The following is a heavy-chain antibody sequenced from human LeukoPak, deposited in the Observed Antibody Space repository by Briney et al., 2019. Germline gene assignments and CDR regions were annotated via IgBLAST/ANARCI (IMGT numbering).Heavy chain of an antibody. Sequence: PGGSLRLSCAASGFTFSSYAMSWVRRAPGKGLEWVSAISGSGGSTYYADSVKGRFTISRDNSKNTLYLQMNSLRAEDTAVYYCAKGKKGPIAAAGPPYDYWGQGTLVTVSS. CDR1: GFTFSSYA. J-gene: IGHJ4*02. V-gene: IGHV3-23*01. CDR3: AKGKKGPIAAAGPPYDY. CDR2: ISGSGGST. D-gene: IGHD6-13*01.